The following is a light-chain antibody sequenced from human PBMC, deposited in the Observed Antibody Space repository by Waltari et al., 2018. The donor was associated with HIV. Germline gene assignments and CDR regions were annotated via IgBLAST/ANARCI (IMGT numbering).Light chain of an antibody. V-gene: IGKV4-1*01. J-gene: IGKJ2*01. CDR2: WAS. CDR3: QQYYSVPYT. Sequence: DIVMTQSPDSLAVSLGERATINCKSSQTVLYSSNNKNYLAWYQQKPGQPPKLHIYWASTRESGVPDRFSGSGSGTDFTLTISSLQAEDVAVYYCQQYYSVPYTFGQGTKLEIK. CDR1: QTVLYSSNNKNY.